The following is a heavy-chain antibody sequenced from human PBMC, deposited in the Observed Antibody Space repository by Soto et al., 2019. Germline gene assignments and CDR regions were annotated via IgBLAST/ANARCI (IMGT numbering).Heavy chain of an antibody. CDR3: ARESASDFWSGYSHAFDI. CDR2: IDSGGST. CDR1: GFTVSSNY. Sequence: EVQLVESGGGLIQPGGSLRLSCAASGFTVSSNYMSWVRQAPGKGLEWVSAIDSGGSTYYADSVKGRFTISRDNSKNTLYLQMNSVRAEDTAVYYCARESASDFWSGYSHAFDIWGQGTMVTVSS. J-gene: IGHJ3*02. V-gene: IGHV3-53*01. D-gene: IGHD3-3*01.